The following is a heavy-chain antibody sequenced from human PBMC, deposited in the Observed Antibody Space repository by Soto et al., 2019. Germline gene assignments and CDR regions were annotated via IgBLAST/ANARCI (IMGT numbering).Heavy chain of an antibody. Sequence: QVQLVQSGAEVKKPGSSVKVSCKASGGTFSSYTISWVRQAPGQGLEWMGRIIPILGIANYAQKFQGRVTITADKSTNTAYMELSSLRSEDTAVYYCARDPSAGDSAGYWGQGTLVTVSS. J-gene: IGHJ4*02. CDR1: GGTFSSYT. CDR3: ARDPSAGDSAGY. D-gene: IGHD2-21*01. V-gene: IGHV1-69*08. CDR2: IIPILGIA.